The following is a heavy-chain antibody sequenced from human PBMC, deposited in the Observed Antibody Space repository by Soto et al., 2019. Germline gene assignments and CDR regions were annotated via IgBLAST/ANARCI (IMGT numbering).Heavy chain of an antibody. D-gene: IGHD6-19*01. V-gene: IGHV3-33*01. CDR3: ARELHDIRGWRADYYYGMDV. CDR2: IWYDGSNK. Sequence: SLRLSCTASGFTFSTYAMHWVRQAPGKGLEWVAIIWYDGSNKYYADSVKGRFTISRDNSKNTLYLQMNSLRAEDTAVFYCARELHDIRGWRADYYYGMDVWGQGTTVTVSS. J-gene: IGHJ6*02. CDR1: GFTFSTYA.